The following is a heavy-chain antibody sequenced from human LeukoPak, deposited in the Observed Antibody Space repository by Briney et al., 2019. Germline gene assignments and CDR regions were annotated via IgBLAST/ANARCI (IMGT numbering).Heavy chain of an antibody. CDR3: ARDFDDDCSSTSCYLTDY. V-gene: IGHV1-69*04. CDR2: IIPILGTA. J-gene: IGHJ4*02. D-gene: IGHD2-2*01. Sequence: GASVEVSCKASGGTFSNYAISWVRQAPGQGLEWMGRIIPILGTANYAQKFQGRVTITADKSTSTAYMELSSLRSEDTAVYYCARDFDDDCSSTSCYLTDYWGQGTLVTVSS. CDR1: GGTFSNYA.